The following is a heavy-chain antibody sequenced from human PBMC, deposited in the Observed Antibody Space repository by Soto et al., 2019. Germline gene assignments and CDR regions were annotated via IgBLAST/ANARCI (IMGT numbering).Heavy chain of an antibody. Sequence: QLQQSGPGLVKPSQTLSLTCAISGDSVSNNNAAWNWIRQSPSRGLEWLGRTYYRAKWFNDYAVSVASRITINSDTSRNQFSLHLNSVTPEDTAIYSCAKDFNNSPTYGMDVWGQGITVTVSS. J-gene: IGHJ6*02. CDR3: AKDFNNSPTYGMDV. V-gene: IGHV6-1*02. D-gene: IGHD1-1*01. CDR2: TYYRAKWFN. CDR1: GDSVSNNNAA.